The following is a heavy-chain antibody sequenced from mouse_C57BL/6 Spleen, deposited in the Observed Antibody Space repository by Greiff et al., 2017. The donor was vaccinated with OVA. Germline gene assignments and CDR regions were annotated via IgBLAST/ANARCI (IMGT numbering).Heavy chain of an antibody. V-gene: IGHV1-64*01. CDR3: VSTVVTTGAY. Sequence: QVQLQQPGAELVKPGASVKLSCKASGYTFTSYWMHWVKQRPGQGLEWIGMIHPNSGSTNYNEKFKSKATLTVDKSSSTAYMQLSSLTSEDSAVYNCVSTVVTTGAYWGQGTLVTVSA. J-gene: IGHJ3*01. D-gene: IGHD2-5*01. CDR1: GYTFTSYW. CDR2: IHPNSGST.